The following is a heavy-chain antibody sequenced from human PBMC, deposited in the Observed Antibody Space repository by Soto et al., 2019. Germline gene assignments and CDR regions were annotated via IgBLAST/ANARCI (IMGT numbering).Heavy chain of an antibody. CDR3: ARSGSKCSGGRCYSYYYYYTDV. J-gene: IGHJ6*03. D-gene: IGHD2-15*01. CDR1: GVTFSSYG. V-gene: IGHV3-33*01. Sequence: QVQLVESGGGVVQPGRSLRLSCAASGVTFSSYGMHWVRQAPGKGLEWVAVIWYDGSNKYYADSVKGRFTISRDNSKNTLYLQMTSQTAEDTAVYYCARSGSKCSGGRCYSYYYYYTDVWGKGTTVTVSS. CDR2: IWYDGSNK.